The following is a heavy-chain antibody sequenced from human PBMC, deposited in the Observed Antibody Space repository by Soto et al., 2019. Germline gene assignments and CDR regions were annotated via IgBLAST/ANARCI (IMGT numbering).Heavy chain of an antibody. CDR2: ISYDGSNK. J-gene: IGHJ3*02. CDR3: AKGGVITMIVVVITHDAFDI. Sequence: PGGSLRLSCAASGFTFSSYAMHWVRQAPGKGLEWVAVISYDGSNKYYADSVKGRFTISRDNSKNTLYLQMNSLRAEDTAVYYCAKGGVITMIVVVITHDAFDIWGQGTMVTVSS. V-gene: IGHV3-30-3*01. CDR1: GFTFSSYA. D-gene: IGHD3-22*01.